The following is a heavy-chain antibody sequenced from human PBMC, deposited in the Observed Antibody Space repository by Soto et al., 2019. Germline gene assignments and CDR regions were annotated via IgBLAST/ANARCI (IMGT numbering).Heavy chain of an antibody. J-gene: IGHJ4*02. CDR2: ISSSSSYI. CDR1: GFTFSSYS. CDR3: ARDLGVGATDFDY. Sequence: GGSLRLSCAASGFTFSSYSMNWVRQAPGKGLEWVSSISSSSSYIYYADSVKGRFTISRDNAKNSLYLQMNSLRAEDTAVYYCARDLGVGATDFDYWGQGTLVTVSS. V-gene: IGHV3-21*01. D-gene: IGHD1-26*01.